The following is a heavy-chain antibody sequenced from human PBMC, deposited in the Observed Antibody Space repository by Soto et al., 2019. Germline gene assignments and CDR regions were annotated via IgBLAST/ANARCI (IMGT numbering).Heavy chain of an antibody. CDR3: AGGSYYDFWRGYYPENYVDV. D-gene: IGHD3-3*01. V-gene: IGHV3-33*01. CDR1: GFTFSSYG. CDR2: IWSDGSNK. Sequence: QVQLVESGGGVVQPGRSLRLSCAASGFTFSSYGMHWVRQAPGKGLEWVAVIWSDGSNKYYADSVKGRFTISRDNSKKTLYLQMYRLRDEDTAVYYCAGGSYYDFWRGYYPENYVDVWGKGTTVTVS. J-gene: IGHJ6*03.